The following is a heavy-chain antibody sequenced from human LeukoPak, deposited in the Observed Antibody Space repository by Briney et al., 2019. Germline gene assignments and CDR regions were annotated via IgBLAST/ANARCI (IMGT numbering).Heavy chain of an antibody. V-gene: IGHV4-34*01. Sequence: SETLSLTCAVYGGSFSGYCWSWIRQPPGKGLEWIGEINHSGSTNYNPSLKGRVTISVDTSKNQFSLKLSSVTAADTAVYYCAGIKEDTAMVVTSDYWGQGTLVTVSS. CDR1: GGSFSGYC. CDR3: AGIKEDTAMVVTSDY. J-gene: IGHJ4*02. CDR2: INHSGST. D-gene: IGHD5-18*01.